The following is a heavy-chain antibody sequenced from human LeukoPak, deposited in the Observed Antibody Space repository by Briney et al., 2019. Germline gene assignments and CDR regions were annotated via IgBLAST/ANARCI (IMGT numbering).Heavy chain of an antibody. CDR1: GGTFSSYA. D-gene: IGHD3-22*01. V-gene: IGHV1-69*05. CDR3: ARGPSRNYYDSSGYVY. CDR2: IIPIFGTA. J-gene: IGHJ4*02. Sequence: ASVKVSCKASGGTFSSYAISWVRQAPGQGLEWMGGIIPIFGTANYAQKFRGRVTITTDESTSTAYMELSSLRSDDTAVYYCARGPSRNYYDSSGYVYWGQGTLVTVSS.